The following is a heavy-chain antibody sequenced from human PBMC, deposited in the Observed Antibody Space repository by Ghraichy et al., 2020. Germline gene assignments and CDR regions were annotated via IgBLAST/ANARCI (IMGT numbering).Heavy chain of an antibody. J-gene: IGHJ4*02. V-gene: IGHV4-30-4*08. CDR3: ARGSKTPTYYYDSSGEYFDY. CDR2: IYYSGST. CDR1: GGSISSGDYY. Sequence: SETLSLTCTVSGGSISSGDYYWSWIRQPPGKGLEWIGYIYYSGSTYYNPSLKSRVTISVDTSKNQFSLKLSSVTAADTAVYYCARGSKTPTYYYDSSGEYFDYWGQRTLVTVSS. D-gene: IGHD3-22*01.